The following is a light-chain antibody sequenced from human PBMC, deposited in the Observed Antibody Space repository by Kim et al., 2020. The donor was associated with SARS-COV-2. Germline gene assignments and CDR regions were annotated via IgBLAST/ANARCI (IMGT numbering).Light chain of an antibody. J-gene: IGKJ5*01. Sequence: DIQMTQSPSTLSASVGDRVTITCRASQSIYSYLAWYQQKPGNVPKILIYKASTLESWVPSRFSGSESGTEFTLTISSLQPDDFATYYCQQFYTYPITFGQGTRLEIK. CDR2: KAS. CDR1: QSIYSY. CDR3: QQFYTYPIT. V-gene: IGKV1-5*03.